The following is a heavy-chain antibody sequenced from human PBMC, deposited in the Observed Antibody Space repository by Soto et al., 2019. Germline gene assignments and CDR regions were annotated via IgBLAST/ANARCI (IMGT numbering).Heavy chain of an antibody. CDR1: GYPISSGYY. CDR3: ARTTAVPNTLRSRYFFDY. CDR2: LYHSGST. V-gene: IGHV4-38-2*01. Sequence: PSETLSLTCAVSGYPISSGYYWGWIRQSPGKGLEWIGSLYHSGSTYYNPSLKSRVTISVDMSKNQFSLRLSSVTAADTALYHCARTTAVPNTLRSRYFFDYWGQGTLVTVSS. J-gene: IGHJ4*02. D-gene: IGHD4-17*01.